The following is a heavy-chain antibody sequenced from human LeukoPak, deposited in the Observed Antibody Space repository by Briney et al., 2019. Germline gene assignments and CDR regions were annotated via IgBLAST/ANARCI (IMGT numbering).Heavy chain of an antibody. Sequence: GGSLRLSCAASGFTFSDYFMSWIRQAPGKGLECISYIGRSGSTIYYADSVKGRFTISKDNSKNTLYLQMNSLRAEDTAVYYSARGSRTIVTTKFARGHYMDVWGKGTTVTVSS. CDR1: GFTFSDYF. D-gene: IGHD5-12*01. J-gene: IGHJ6*03. V-gene: IGHV3-11*04. CDR3: ARGSRTIVTTKFARGHYMDV. CDR2: IGRSGSTI.